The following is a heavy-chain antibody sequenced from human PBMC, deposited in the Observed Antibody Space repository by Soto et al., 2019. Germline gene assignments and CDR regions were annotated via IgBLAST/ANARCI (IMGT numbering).Heavy chain of an antibody. Sequence: GGSLRLSCAASGFTFSSYAMSWVRQAPGKGLEWVSSISSSSSYIYYADSVKGRFTISRDNAKNSLYLQMNSLRAEDTAVYYCASGWEQLGKKAYYYYYYMDVWGKGTTVTVSS. CDR3: ASGWEQLGKKAYYYYYYMDV. J-gene: IGHJ6*03. D-gene: IGHD6-6*01. CDR1: GFTFSSYA. V-gene: IGHV3-21*01. CDR2: ISSSSSYI.